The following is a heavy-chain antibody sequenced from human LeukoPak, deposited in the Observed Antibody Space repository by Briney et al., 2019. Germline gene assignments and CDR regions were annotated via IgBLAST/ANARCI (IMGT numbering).Heavy chain of an antibody. J-gene: IGHJ4*02. CDR3: AREAITMVRGVIFDY. CDR2: ISYDGSNK. CDR1: GFTFSSYA. D-gene: IGHD3-10*01. Sequence: PGRSLRLSCAASGFTFSSYAMHWVRQAPGKGLEWVAVISYDGSNKYYADSVKGRFTISRDKSKNTLYLQMNSLRAEDTAVYYCAREAITMVRGVIFDYWGQGTLVTVSS. V-gene: IGHV3-30*01.